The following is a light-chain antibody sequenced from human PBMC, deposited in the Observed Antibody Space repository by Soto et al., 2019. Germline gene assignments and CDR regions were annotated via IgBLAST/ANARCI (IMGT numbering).Light chain of an antibody. CDR3: SSYTTGSTLPWV. CDR2: NND. Sequence: QSVLTQPPSASGTPGQKVTISCSGATSDIGSNTIHWYRHLPGSGPTLVVFNNDQRPSGVPDRISGSKSGNTASLTIFGLQLEDEAVYDCSSYTTGSTLPWVFGTGTKVTVL. V-gene: IGLV1-44*01. CDR1: TSDIGSNT. J-gene: IGLJ1*01.